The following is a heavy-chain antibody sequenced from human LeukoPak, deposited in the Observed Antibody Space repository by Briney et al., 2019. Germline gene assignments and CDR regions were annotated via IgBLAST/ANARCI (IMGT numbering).Heavy chain of an antibody. D-gene: IGHD7-27*01. Sequence: ASVKVSCKASGYTFISYGISWVRQAPGQGLEWMGWISAYNGHTFYGQKLQGRVTMTTDTSTSTACMELRSLRSDDTAVYFCARDLSSNWGYDYYYGMDVWGQGTTVTVSS. J-gene: IGHJ6*02. CDR2: ISAYNGHT. CDR1: GYTFISYG. V-gene: IGHV1-18*01. CDR3: ARDLSSNWGYDYYYGMDV.